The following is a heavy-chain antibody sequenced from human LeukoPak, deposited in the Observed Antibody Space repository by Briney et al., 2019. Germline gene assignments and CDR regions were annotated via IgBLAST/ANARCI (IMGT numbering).Heavy chain of an antibody. CDR1: GFTFSSYS. CDR2: ISSSSSYI. J-gene: IGHJ4*02. D-gene: IGHD2-15*01. V-gene: IGHV3-21*01. CDR3: ARDLGYCNGGRCYENYFDY. Sequence: PGGSLRLSCAASGFTFSSYSMNWLRQAPGKGLEWVSSISSSSSYIYYADSVKGRFTISRDNAETSLYLQMNSLRAEDTAVYYCARDLGYCNGGRCYENYFDYWGQGTLVTVSS.